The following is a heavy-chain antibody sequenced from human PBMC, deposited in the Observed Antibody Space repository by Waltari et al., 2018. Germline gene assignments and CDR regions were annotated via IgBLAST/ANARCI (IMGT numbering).Heavy chain of an antibody. V-gene: IGHV4-39*07. D-gene: IGHD3-16*01. CDR2: IFYMGST. J-gene: IGHJ5*02. CDR1: GGPISNRDYY. Sequence: QLQLQESGPGLVKPSETLSLTCIVSGGPISNRDYYWGWIRQPPGKGLEWIGSIFYMGSTYLTPSLKSRVSMSVDTSNNHFSLKLHSVTAADTAMYFCARGWGTVSASKGTLPNWFDPWGQGTLVTVSS. CDR3: ARGWGTVSASKGTLPNWFDP.